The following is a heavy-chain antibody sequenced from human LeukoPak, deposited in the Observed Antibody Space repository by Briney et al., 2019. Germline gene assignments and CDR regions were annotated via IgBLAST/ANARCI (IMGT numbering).Heavy chain of an antibody. CDR2: ISSSSSYI. J-gene: IGHJ4*02. CDR1: GFTFRSYA. CDR3: ARDRRDSSGYYYWDY. Sequence: GGSLRLSCEASGFTFRSYAMNWVRQAPGKGLEWVSSISSSSSYIYYADSLKGRFTVSRDNAKSSLYLQMNSLRVEDTAVYYCARDRRDSSGYYYWDYWGQGTLVTVSS. V-gene: IGHV3-21*01. D-gene: IGHD3-22*01.